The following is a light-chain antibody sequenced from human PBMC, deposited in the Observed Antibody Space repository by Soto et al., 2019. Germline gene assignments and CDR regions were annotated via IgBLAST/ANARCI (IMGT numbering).Light chain of an antibody. J-gene: IGKJ4*02. CDR3: QQYYSTPLT. CDR1: QSVLYSSNNKNY. Sequence: DIVMTQSPDSLAVSLGERATINCKSSQSVLYSSNNKNYLAWYQQKPGQPPKLLIYWASTRESGVPDRFSGSGSGTDFPLTISSLQAEDVEVYYCQQYYSTPLTFGGGTKVEIK. CDR2: WAS. V-gene: IGKV4-1*01.